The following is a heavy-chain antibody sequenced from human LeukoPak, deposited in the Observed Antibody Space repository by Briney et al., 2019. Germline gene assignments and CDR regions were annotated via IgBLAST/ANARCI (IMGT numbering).Heavy chain of an antibody. CDR2: ISGSDGST. V-gene: IGHV3-23*01. CDR1: GFTFSSSW. D-gene: IGHD2-15*01. J-gene: IGHJ4*02. Sequence: TGGSLRLSCAASGFTFSSSWMHWVCQAPEKGLEWVSGISGSDGSTYYADSVKGRFTISRDNSKNTLYLQMNSLRAEDTAVYYCAKSRGGRTTIAPKEPIDYWGQGTLVTVSS. CDR3: AKSRGGRTTIAPKEPIDY.